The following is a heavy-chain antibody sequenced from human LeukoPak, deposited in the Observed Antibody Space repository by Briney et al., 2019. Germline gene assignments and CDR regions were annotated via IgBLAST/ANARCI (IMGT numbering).Heavy chain of an antibody. V-gene: IGHV4-59*01. CDR1: GGSISSYY. D-gene: IGHD4-17*01. Sequence: PSETLSLTCTVSGGSISSYYWSWIRQPAGKGLEWIGNIYYSGNTNYNPSLKSRVTISVDTSKNQFSLELSSVTAADTAVYYCAAMTTVTTSFDYWGQGTLVTVSS. J-gene: IGHJ4*02. CDR2: IYYSGNT. CDR3: AAMTTVTTSFDY.